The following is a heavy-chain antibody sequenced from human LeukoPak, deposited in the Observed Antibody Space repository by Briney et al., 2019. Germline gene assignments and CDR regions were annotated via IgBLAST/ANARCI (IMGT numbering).Heavy chain of an antibody. CDR1: RFTFSDYW. CDR2: INKDGSEK. Sequence: PGGSLRLSCAVSRFTFSDYWMRWVRQAPGKELEWVAAINKDGSEKQYVGSVKGRFTISRDNAKNSVYLQMTSLGAEDTAVYYCATYTQHFGAPGGADYWGLGTLVTVSS. J-gene: IGHJ4*02. D-gene: IGHD2-8*02. V-gene: IGHV3-7*01. CDR3: ATYTQHFGAPGGADY.